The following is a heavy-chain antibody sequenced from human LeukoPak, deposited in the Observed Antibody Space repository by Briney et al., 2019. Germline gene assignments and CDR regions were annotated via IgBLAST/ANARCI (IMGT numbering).Heavy chain of an antibody. V-gene: IGHV1-2*02. CDR1: GYTFTGYY. CDR3: ASEGVVVTDATFDY. CDR2: INPNSGGT. J-gene: IGHJ4*02. D-gene: IGHD2-21*02. Sequence: ASVKVSCKASGYTFTGYYMHWVRQAPGQGLAWMGWINPNSGGTNYAQKFQGRVTMTRDTSISTVYMDLSSLRSDDTAVYYCASEGVVVTDATFDYWGQGTLVTVSS.